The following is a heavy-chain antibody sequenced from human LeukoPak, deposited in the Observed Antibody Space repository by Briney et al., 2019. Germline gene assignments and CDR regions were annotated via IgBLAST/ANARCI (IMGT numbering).Heavy chain of an antibody. CDR1: GYTFTAQY. J-gene: IGHJ4*02. CDR3: ASYPRSIPTPPFDY. CDR2: INPNNGDT. V-gene: IGHV1-2*02. Sequence: GASVKVSCKASGYTFTAQYMHWVRQAPGQGLEWMGWINPNNGDTKYAQSFLGRVTMTRDTSTTTAYMELSGLRSDDTAVYFCASYPRSIPTPPFDYWGQGTLVTVSS. D-gene: IGHD2-21*01.